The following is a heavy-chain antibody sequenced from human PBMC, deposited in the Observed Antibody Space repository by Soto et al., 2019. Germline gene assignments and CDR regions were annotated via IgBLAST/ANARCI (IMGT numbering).Heavy chain of an antibody. CDR2: ISAYNGNT. CDR1: GYTFTSYG. CDR3: ARVYCSGGSCYLGFGWYYYYMDV. Sequence: QVQLVQSGAEVKKPGASVKVSCKASGYTFTSYGISWVRQAPAQGLEWMGWISAYNGNTNYAQKLQGRVTMTTDTSTSTAYMELRSLRSDDTAVYYCARVYCSGGSCYLGFGWYYYYMDVWGKGTTVTVSS. D-gene: IGHD2-15*01. V-gene: IGHV1-18*01. J-gene: IGHJ6*03.